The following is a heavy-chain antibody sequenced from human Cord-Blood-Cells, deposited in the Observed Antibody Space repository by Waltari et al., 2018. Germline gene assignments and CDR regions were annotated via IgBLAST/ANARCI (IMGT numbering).Heavy chain of an antibody. Sequence: QVQLQQWGAGLLKPSETLSLTCAVYGGSFSGYYWSWIRQPPGKGLEWIGEINHSGSTNYNPSLESRVTISVATSKNQFSLRLSSVTAADTAVYYCARGVTITMIVVVIHYGMDVWGQGTTVTVSS. J-gene: IGHJ6*02. D-gene: IGHD3-22*01. CDR3: ARGVTITMIVVVIHYGMDV. V-gene: IGHV4-34*01. CDR1: GGSFSGYY. CDR2: INHSGST.